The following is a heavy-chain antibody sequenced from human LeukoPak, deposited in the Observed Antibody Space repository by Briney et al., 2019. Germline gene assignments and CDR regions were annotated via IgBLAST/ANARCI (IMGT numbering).Heavy chain of an antibody. D-gene: IGHD2-8*01. Sequence: SEALSLTCTVSGGSISSYYWSWIRQPPGKGLEWIGYIYYSGSTNYNPSLKSRVTISVDTSKNQFSLKLSSVTAADTAVYYCARVTSRLGVCDYWGQGTLVTVSS. CDR2: IYYSGST. CDR1: GGSISSYY. V-gene: IGHV4-59*01. J-gene: IGHJ4*02. CDR3: ARVTSRLGVCDY.